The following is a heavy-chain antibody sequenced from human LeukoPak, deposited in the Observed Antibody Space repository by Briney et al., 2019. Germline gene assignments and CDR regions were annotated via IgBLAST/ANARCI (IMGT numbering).Heavy chain of an antibody. Sequence: SVKVSCKASGGTFSRYAIRWVRQAPGQGLAWMGGIIPIFGTANYAQKFQGRVTITADESTSTAYMELSSLRSEDTAVYYCAKGDYGGGPTQQRNDYWGQGTLVTVSS. CDR2: IIPIFGTA. CDR1: GGTFSRYA. J-gene: IGHJ4*02. CDR3: AKGDYGGGPTQQRNDY. V-gene: IGHV1-69*01. D-gene: IGHD4-23*01.